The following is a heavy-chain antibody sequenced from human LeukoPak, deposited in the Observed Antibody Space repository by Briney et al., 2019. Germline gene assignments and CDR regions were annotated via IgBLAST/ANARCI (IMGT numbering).Heavy chain of an antibody. Sequence: KPSETLSLTCTVSGGSINWGWIRQPPGEGLEWIGSMSYSGRTFHNPSLKSRVTLSVDTSNNQFSLKLSSVTAADLAVYYCASLVSSVTHGYFVSWGEGTLVTVSS. CDR1: GGSIN. V-gene: IGHV4-39*07. CDR3: ASLVSSVTHGYFVS. CDR2: MSYSGRT. J-gene: IGHJ4*02. D-gene: IGHD3-22*01.